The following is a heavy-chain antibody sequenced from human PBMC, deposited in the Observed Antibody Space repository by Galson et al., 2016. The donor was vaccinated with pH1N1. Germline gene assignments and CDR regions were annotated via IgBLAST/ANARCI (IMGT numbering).Heavy chain of an antibody. D-gene: IGHD5-12*01. CDR1: GFTFTSYA. CDR3: ARDSEYSGHEGFH. CDR2: ILYDGTNE. V-gene: IGHV3-30*04. J-gene: IGHJ4*02. Sequence: SLRLSCAASGFTFTSYAMHWVRQAPGKGQEWVAVILYDGTNEYYADSVKGRFTISRDKTQSTVYLQMNSLRTEDTAVYYCARDSEYSGHEGFHWAQGTLVIVFS.